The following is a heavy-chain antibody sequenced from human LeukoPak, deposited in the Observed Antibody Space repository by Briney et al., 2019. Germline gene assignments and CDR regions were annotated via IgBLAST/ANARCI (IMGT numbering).Heavy chain of an antibody. J-gene: IGHJ2*01. CDR1: GFTVADDA. D-gene: IGHD3-16*01. Sequence: GGSLRLSCVVSGFTVADDAMHWVRHVPGKGLEWVATLEQDGIGQVYVDSVRGRFTIARDNAKNSLSLQMHRLRVEDTAVYYCVRGMGWYFGLWGRGSLVTVSS. V-gene: IGHV3-7*01. CDR2: LEQDGIGQ. CDR3: VRGMGWYFGL.